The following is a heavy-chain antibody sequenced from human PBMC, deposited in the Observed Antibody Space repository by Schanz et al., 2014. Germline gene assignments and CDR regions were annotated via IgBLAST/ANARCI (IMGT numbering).Heavy chain of an antibody. Sequence: VQLVDSGGGLVKPGGSLRLSCAASTSIFNHAWMSWVRQAPGKGLEWVSSFNDGGVNKYYADSVKGRFTISSDNSKSTLYLQMSSLRAEDTAVYYCAKSQGSSFDSWGQGTLVTVSS. V-gene: IGHV3-23*04. D-gene: IGHD6-13*01. CDR1: TSIFNHAW. CDR3: AKSQGSSFDS. J-gene: IGHJ4*02. CDR2: FNDGGVNK.